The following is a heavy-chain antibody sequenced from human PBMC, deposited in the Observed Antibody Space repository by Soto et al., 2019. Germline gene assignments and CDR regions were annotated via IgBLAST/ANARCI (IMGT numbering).Heavy chain of an antibody. CDR3: ARYRTSSGWYNWFDP. D-gene: IGHD6-19*01. J-gene: IGHJ5*02. CDR1: GGTFSSYA. Sequence: GASVKVSCKASGGTFSSYAISWVRQAPGQGLEWMGGIIPIFGTANYAQKFQGRVTITADESTSTAYMELSSLRSEDTAVYYCARYRTSSGWYNWFDPWGQGTLVTVSS. V-gene: IGHV1-69*13. CDR2: IIPIFGTA.